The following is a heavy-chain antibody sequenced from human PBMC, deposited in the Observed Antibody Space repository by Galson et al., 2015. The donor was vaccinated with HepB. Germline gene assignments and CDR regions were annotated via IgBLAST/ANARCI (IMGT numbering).Heavy chain of an antibody. CDR2: INHSGST. V-gene: IGHV4-34*01. Sequence: ETLSLTCAVYGGSFSGYYWSWIRQPPGKGLEWIGEINHSGSTNYNPSLKSRVTISVDTSKNQFSLKLSSVTAADTAVYYCARGRIDYSNYVRHMDVWGKGTTVTVSS. J-gene: IGHJ6*03. D-gene: IGHD4-11*01. CDR3: ARGRIDYSNYVRHMDV. CDR1: GGSFSGYY.